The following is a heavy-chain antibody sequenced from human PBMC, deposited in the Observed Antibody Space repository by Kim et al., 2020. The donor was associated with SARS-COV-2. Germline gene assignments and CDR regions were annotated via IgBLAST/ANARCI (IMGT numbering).Heavy chain of an antibody. CDR3: ARAQGSYYYYGMDV. V-gene: IGHV3-53*01. CDR1: GFTVSSNY. CDR2: IYSGGTT. Sequence: GGSLRLSCAASGFTVSSNYMSWVRRAPGKGLEWVSVIYSGGTTYYADSVKGRFTISRDNSKNTVYLQMNSLRAGDTAVYFCARAQGSYYYYGMDVWGQGTTVTVPS. J-gene: IGHJ6*02.